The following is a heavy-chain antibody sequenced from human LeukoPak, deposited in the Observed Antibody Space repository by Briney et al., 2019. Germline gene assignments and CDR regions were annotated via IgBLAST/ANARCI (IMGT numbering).Heavy chain of an antibody. CDR1: GGSISSHF. V-gene: IGHV4-59*11. CDR2: IHYTGST. Sequence: SETLSLTCTVSGGSISSHFWSWIRQPPGKGLEWIGYIHYTGSTNYNPSLKSRVTMSVDTSKNQLSLKLSSVTAADTAVYYCARDGYSGGSLFDYWGQGTLVTVSS. D-gene: IGHD5-12*01. J-gene: IGHJ4*02. CDR3: ARDGYSGGSLFDY.